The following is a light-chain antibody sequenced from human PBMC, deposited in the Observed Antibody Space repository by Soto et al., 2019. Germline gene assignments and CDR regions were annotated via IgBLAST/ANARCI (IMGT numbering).Light chain of an antibody. CDR1: QSVVYNFNSKNY. CDR3: QQYDITPLT. V-gene: IGKV4-1*01. J-gene: IGKJ4*01. CDR2: WAS. Sequence: DIVMTQSPDSLAVSLGERATINCRSSQSVVYNFNSKNYLAWYQQKPGQPPKLLINWASTRESGVPDLFSGSGSGTDFTLNIIGLQAEDVESFYSQQYDITPLTSGGGTKVEIK.